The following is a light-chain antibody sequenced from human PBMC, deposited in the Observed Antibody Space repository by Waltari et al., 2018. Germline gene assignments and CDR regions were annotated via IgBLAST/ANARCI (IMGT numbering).Light chain of an antibody. Sequence: QSALTQPASVSGPPGQSITISCTAVNSNVDILHLVSWYQHHPGRNPRLLIYEISQRPSGISNRFSGSKSGNTASLTISGLQPEDEADYFCCSFAGYGIYVFGSGTQVSVL. CDR2: EIS. CDR3: CSFAGYGIYV. V-gene: IGLV2-23*02. CDR1: NSNVDILHL. J-gene: IGLJ1*01.